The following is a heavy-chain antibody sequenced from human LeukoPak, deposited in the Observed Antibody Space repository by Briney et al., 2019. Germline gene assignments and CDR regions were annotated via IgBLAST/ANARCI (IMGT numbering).Heavy chain of an antibody. D-gene: IGHD6-19*01. CDR1: GGSISSSNW. Sequence: SETLSRTCAVSGGSISSSNWWRWVRQPPGKGLEWIGAIYHSGSTNYNPSLKSRVTISVDKSKNQFSLKLSSVTAADTAVYYCARASSGWLNDAFDIWGQGTMVTVSS. J-gene: IGHJ3*02. V-gene: IGHV4-4*02. CDR3: ARASSGWLNDAFDI. CDR2: IYHSGST.